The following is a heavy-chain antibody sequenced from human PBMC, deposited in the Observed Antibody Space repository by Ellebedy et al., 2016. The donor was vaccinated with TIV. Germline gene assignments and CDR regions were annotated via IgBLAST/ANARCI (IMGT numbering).Heavy chain of an antibody. CDR2: INHSGST. V-gene: IGHV4-61*01. J-gene: IGHJ4*02. Sequence: SETLSLXXTVSGGSVSSGSYYWSWIRQPPGKGLEWIGEINHSGSTNYNPSLKSRVTISVDTSKNQFSLKLSSVTAADTAVYYCARGGYGSGSPPGYWGQGTLVTVSS. D-gene: IGHD3-10*01. CDR3: ARGGYGSGSPPGY. CDR1: GGSVSSGSYY.